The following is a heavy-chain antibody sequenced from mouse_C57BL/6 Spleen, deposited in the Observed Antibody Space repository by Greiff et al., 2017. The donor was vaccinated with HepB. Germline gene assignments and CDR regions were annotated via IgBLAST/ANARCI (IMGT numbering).Heavy chain of an antibody. D-gene: IGHD2-4*01. V-gene: IGHV1-69*01. Sequence: VQLQQPGAELVMPGASVKLSCKASGYTFTSYWMHWVKQRPGQGLEWIGEIDPSDSYTNYNQKFKGKSTLTVDKSSSTAYMQLSSLTSEDSAVYYCARSPYDYERGPGCWGQGTPLTVSS. CDR1: GYTFTSYW. J-gene: IGHJ2*01. CDR3: ARSPYDYERGPGC. CDR2: IDPSDSYT.